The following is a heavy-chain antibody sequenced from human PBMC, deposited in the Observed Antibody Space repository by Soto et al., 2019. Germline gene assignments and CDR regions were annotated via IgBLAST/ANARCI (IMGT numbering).Heavy chain of an antibody. CDR2: ISGSGGST. CDR3: AKVPERVSVTIFGVVIPYFDY. CDR1: GFTFSSYA. J-gene: IGHJ4*02. V-gene: IGHV3-23*01. Sequence: EVQLLESGGGLVQPGGSLRLSCAASGFTFSSYAMSWVRQAPGKGLEWVSAISGSGGSTYYADSVKGRFSSARYNCKNRLYLQMNSLRAEDTAVYYCAKVPERVSVTIFGVVIPYFDYWGRGTLVAVFS. D-gene: IGHD3-3*01.